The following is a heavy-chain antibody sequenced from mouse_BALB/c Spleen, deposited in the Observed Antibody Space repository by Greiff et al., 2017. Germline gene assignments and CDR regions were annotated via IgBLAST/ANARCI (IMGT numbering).Heavy chain of an antibody. CDR2: ISSGSSTI. V-gene: IGHV5-17*02. J-gene: IGHJ3*01. CDR3: ARGGGWFAY. CDR1: GFTFSSFG. Sequence: EVHLVESGGGLVQPGGSRKLSCAASGFTFSSFGMHWVRQAPEKGLEWVAYISSGSSTIYYADTVKGRFTISRDNPKNTLFLQMTSLRSEDTAMYYCARGGGWFAYWGQGTLVTVSA. D-gene: IGHD1-1*02.